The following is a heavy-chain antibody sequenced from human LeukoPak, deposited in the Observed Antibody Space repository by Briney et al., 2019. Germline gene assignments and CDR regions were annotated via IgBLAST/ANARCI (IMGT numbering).Heavy chain of an antibody. J-gene: IGHJ5*02. V-gene: IGHV4-59*01. CDR3: ARVRGTIPGYSYGNWFDP. CDR2: IYYSGST. Sequence: SETLSLTCTVSGGSISSYYWNWIRQPPGKGLEWIGYIYYSGSTNYNPSLKSRVTISVDTSKNQFSLKLSSVTAADTAVYYCARVRGTIPGYSYGNWFDPWGQGTLVTVSS. D-gene: IGHD5-18*01. CDR1: GGSISSYY.